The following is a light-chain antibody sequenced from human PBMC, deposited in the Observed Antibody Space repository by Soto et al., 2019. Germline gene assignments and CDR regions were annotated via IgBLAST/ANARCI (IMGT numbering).Light chain of an antibody. J-gene: IGKJ4*02. CDR2: DAS. CDR1: QSVSNSY. V-gene: IGKV3-20*01. Sequence: DIVLTQSPGTLSLSPGERATLSCRASQSVSNSYLAWYQQKPGQAPRLLIYDASNRATGIPDRFSGSGSGTDFTLTISRLEPEDFAVYYCQQYDNSPLTFGGGTKVDIK. CDR3: QQYDNSPLT.